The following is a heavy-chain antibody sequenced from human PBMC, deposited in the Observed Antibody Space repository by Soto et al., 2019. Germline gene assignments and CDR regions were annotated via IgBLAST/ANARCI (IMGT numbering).Heavy chain of an antibody. CDR2: ISYDGSNK. Sequence: GGSLRLSCAASGFTFSSYGMHWVRQAPGKGLEWVAVISYDGSNKYYADSVKGRFTISRDNAKNSLYLQMNSLRAEDTAVYYCARENGIAVARWGMDVWGQGTTVTSP. CDR1: GFTFSSYG. CDR3: ARENGIAVARWGMDV. V-gene: IGHV3-30*03. D-gene: IGHD6-19*01. J-gene: IGHJ6*02.